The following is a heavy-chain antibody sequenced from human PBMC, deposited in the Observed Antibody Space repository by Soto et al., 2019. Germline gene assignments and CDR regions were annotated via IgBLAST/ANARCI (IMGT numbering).Heavy chain of an antibody. V-gene: IGHV3-23*01. J-gene: IGHJ5*02. CDR2: ISGSGGGT. Sequence: EVQLLESGGGLVQPGGSLRLSCAASGFTFSSYALSWVRQAPGKGLEWVSTISGSGGGTYCADSVKGRFTISRDNSKNMLYLQMNTLRAEDTAVYYCASDFWSDGPHNWFDPWGQGTLVTVSS. D-gene: IGHD3-3*01. CDR3: ASDFWSDGPHNWFDP. CDR1: GFTFSSYA.